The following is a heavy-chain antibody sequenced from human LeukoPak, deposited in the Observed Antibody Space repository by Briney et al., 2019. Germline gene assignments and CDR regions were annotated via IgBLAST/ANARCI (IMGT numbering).Heavy chain of an antibody. CDR1: GFLVSSNY. CDR3: AREGSSGYDTDFDY. D-gene: IGHD5-12*01. V-gene: IGHV3-66*01. J-gene: IGHJ4*02. Sequence: PGGSLRLSCAAAGFLVSSNYMSWVRQAPGKGLEWVSVIYSGGSTYYADSVKGRFTISRDNSKNTLYLQMNSLRAEDTAVYYCAREGSSGYDTDFDYWGQGTLVTVSS. CDR2: IYSGGST.